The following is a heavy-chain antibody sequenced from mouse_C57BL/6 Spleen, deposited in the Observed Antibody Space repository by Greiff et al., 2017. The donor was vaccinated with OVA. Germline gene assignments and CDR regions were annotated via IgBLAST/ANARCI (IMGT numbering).Heavy chain of an antibody. J-gene: IGHJ1*03. CDR1: GYSITSGYY. CDR3: ARDNYYGSSYVYWYFDV. Sequence: EVKLMESGPGLVKPSQSLSLTCSVTGYSITSGYYWNWIRQFPGNKLEWMGYISYDGSNNYNPSLKNRISITRDTSKNQFFLKLNSVTTEDTATYYCARDNYYGSSYVYWYFDVWGTGTTVTVSS. D-gene: IGHD1-1*01. V-gene: IGHV3-6*01. CDR2: ISYDGSN.